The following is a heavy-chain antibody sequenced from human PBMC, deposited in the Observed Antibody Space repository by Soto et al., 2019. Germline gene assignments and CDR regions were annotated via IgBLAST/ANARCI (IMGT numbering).Heavy chain of an antibody. Sequence: QLQLQESGPGLVKPSETLSLTCTVSGGSISSSSYYWGWIRQPPGKGLEWIGSIYYSGSTYYNPPLKSRVTISVDTSKNQFSLKLSSVTAADTAVYYCARVLGDGYNLLIDYWGQGTLVTVSS. J-gene: IGHJ4*02. CDR2: IYYSGST. V-gene: IGHV4-39*01. D-gene: IGHD5-12*01. CDR1: GGSISSSSYY. CDR3: ARVLGDGYNLLIDY.